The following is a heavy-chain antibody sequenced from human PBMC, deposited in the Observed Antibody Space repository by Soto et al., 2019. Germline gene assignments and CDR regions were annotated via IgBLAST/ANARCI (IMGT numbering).Heavy chain of an antibody. D-gene: IGHD2-2*01. CDR3: ARDLKGPYCSSTSCYGIYGMDV. CDR1: GFTFSSYS. V-gene: IGHV3-21*01. CDR2: ISSSSSYI. Sequence: GGSLRLSCAASGFTFSSYSMNWVRQAPGKGLEWVSSISSSSSYIYYADSVKGRFTISRDNAKNSLYLQMNSLRAEDTAVFYCARDLKGPYCSSTSCYGIYGMDVGGQGTTVTVS. J-gene: IGHJ6*02.